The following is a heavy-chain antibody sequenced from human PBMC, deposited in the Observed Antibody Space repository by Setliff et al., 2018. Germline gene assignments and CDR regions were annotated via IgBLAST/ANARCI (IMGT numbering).Heavy chain of an antibody. CDR1: GFTFTYFG. D-gene: IGHD3-10*01. CDR2: ISGHNDKT. J-gene: IGHJ6*02. Sequence: ASVKVSCKASGFTFTYFGISWVRLAPGQGLEWMGWISGHNDKTMYAQKFQDRVVMTTDTDTGTAYMELRSLRFDDSAIYYCAKEPAVSLTEAVRRSYYDYALDVWGQGTTVTVSS. CDR3: AKEPAVSLTEAVRRSYYDYALDV. V-gene: IGHV1-18*01.